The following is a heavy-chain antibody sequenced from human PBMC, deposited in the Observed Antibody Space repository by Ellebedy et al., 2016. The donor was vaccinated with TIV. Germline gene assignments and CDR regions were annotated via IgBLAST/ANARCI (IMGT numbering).Heavy chain of an antibody. CDR2: FYYGGSN. CDR3: ARHTANTFDI. V-gene: IGHV4-39*01. D-gene: IGHD2/OR15-2a*01. Sequence: SETLSLXXNVSGGSISGNIQYCGWISQSPGKGLEWIGTFYYGGSNYYNPSLKTRVTMSADTSKNEFSLNVKSVTAADTAVYYCARHTANTFDIWGQGTMVTVSS. J-gene: IGHJ3*02. CDR1: GGSISGNIQY.